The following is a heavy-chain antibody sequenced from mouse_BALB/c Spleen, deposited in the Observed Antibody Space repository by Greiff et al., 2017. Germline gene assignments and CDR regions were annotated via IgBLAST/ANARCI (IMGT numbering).Heavy chain of an antibody. J-gene: IGHJ2*01. V-gene: IGHV1S81*02. D-gene: IGHD1-1*01. CDR3: TRNYGRGFDD. CDR2: INPSNGGT. CDR1: GYTFTSYY. Sequence: VQLQQSGAELVKPGASVKLSCKASGYTFTSYYMYWVKQRPGQGLEWIGEINPSNGGTNFNEKFKSKATLTVDKSSSTAYMQLSSLTSEDSAVYYCTRNYGRGFDDWGQGTTLTVSS.